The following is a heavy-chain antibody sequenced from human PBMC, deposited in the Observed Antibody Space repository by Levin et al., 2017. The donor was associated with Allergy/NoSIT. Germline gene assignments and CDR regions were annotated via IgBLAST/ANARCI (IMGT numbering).Heavy chain of an antibody. J-gene: IGHJ6*02. CDR1: GGSISSYY. CDR2: IYTSGST. Sequence: TSETLSLTCTVSGGSISSYYWSWIRQPAGKGLEWIGRIYTSGSTNYNPSLKSRVTMSVDTSKNQFSLKLSSVTAADTAVYYCARDLLYYYGSGSTPYYYYGMDVWGQGTTVTVSS. V-gene: IGHV4-4*07. D-gene: IGHD3-10*01. CDR3: ARDLLYYYGSGSTPYYYYGMDV.